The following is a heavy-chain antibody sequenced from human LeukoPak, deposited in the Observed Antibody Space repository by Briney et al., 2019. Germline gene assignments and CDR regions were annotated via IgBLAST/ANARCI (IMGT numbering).Heavy chain of an antibody. CDR3: AKRRESGIGSLYYFDY. Sequence: GGSLRLSCAASGFTFSSYSMNWVRQAPGKGLEWVSAISVGGDSTYYADSVKGRFTISRDNSRNTLYLQMNSLRADDTALYYCAKRRESGIGSLYYFDYWGQGTLVTVSS. CDR2: ISVGGDST. V-gene: IGHV3-23*01. CDR1: GFTFSSYS. J-gene: IGHJ4*02. D-gene: IGHD3-16*01.